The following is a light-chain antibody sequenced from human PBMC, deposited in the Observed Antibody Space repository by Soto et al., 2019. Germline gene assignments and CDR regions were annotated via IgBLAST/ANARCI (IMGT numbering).Light chain of an antibody. J-gene: IGLJ1*01. Sequence: QSALTQPASVSGSPGQSITISCTGTSSDVGGYDYVSWYQQHPGKAPKLMIYDVTNRPSGVSNRFSGFKSGNTASLTISGLQAEDEASYYCSSYTSSTSYVFGTGTKVTVL. V-gene: IGLV2-14*01. CDR1: SSDVGGYDY. CDR3: SSYTSSTSYV. CDR2: DVT.